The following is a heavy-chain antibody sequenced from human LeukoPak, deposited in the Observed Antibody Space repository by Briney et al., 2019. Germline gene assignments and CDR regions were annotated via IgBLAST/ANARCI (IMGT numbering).Heavy chain of an antibody. D-gene: IGHD6-13*01. CDR3: ARDEGYISPTHFDY. V-gene: IGHV3-21*01. J-gene: IGHJ4*02. Sequence: GGSLRLSCAASGFTFSNYSMNWARQAPGKGLEWVSSISSRSSYIYYADSVKGRFTISRDNAKNSLYLQMNSLRAEDTAVYYCARDEGYISPTHFDYWGQGTLVTVSS. CDR1: GFTFSNYS. CDR2: ISSRSSYI.